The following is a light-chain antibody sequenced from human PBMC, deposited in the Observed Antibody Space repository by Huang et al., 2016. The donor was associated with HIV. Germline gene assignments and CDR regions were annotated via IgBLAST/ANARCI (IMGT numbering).Light chain of an antibody. CDR2: GAS. CDR3: QQYGSSPGT. J-gene: IGKJ1*01. V-gene: IGKV3-20*01. CDR1: QSVNRGY. Sequence: EIVLTQSPGTLSLSPGERATLSCRASQSVNRGYLAWYQQKPGQAPRLLIYGASSRATGIPGRVSGSGSGTDFTLTISRLQPEDFAVYFCQQYGSSPGTFGQGTKVEMK.